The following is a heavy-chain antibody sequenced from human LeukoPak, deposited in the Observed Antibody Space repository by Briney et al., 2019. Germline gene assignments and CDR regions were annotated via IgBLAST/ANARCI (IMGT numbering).Heavy chain of an antibody. CDR2: ISGSVGST. CDR1: GFTFSSYA. D-gene: IGHD2-21*02. Sequence: GGSLRLSCAASGFTFSSYAMSWVGQAPGKGLEWVSAISGSVGSTYYADSVRGRFTISRDNSKNTLYLQMNSLRAEDTAVYYCARPPLAYCGGDCYSHGAFDIWGQGTMVTVSS. J-gene: IGHJ3*02. CDR3: ARPPLAYCGGDCYSHGAFDI. V-gene: IGHV3-23*01.